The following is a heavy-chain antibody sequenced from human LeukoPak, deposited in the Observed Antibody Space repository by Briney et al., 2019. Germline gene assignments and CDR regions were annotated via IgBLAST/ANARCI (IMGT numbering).Heavy chain of an antibody. CDR2: IRSKAYGGTT. J-gene: IGHJ4*02. CDR3: TRARFVVVVAARY. Sequence: GGSLRLSCAASGFTFSDYSMNWVRQAPGKGLEWVGFIRSKAYGGTTEYAASVKGRFTISRDDSKSIAYLQMNSLKTEDTAVYYCTRARFVVVVAARYWGQGTLVTVSS. CDR1: GFTFSDYS. D-gene: IGHD2-15*01. V-gene: IGHV3-49*04.